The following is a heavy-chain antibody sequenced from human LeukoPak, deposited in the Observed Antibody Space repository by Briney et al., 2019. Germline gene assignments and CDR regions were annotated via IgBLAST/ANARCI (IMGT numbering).Heavy chain of an antibody. V-gene: IGHV4-39*07. J-gene: IGHJ5*02. D-gene: IGHD5-18*01. CDR2: IYYSGST. CDR1: GGSISSSSYY. CDR3: AREPEYSFGNWFDP. Sequence: SETLSLTCTVSGGSISSSSYYWGWIRQPPGKGLEWIGSIYYSGSTYYNPSLKSRVTISVDTSKNQFSLKLSSVTAADTAVYYCAREPEYSFGNWFDPWGQGTLVTVSS.